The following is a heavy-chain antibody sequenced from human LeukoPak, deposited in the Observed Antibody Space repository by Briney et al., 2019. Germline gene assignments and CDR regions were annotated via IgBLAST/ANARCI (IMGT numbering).Heavy chain of an antibody. Sequence: ASVKVSCKASGGTFSSYAISWVRQAPGQGLEWMGWINPNSGGTNYAQKFQGRVTMTRDTSISTAYMELSRLRSDDTAVYYCARGGYYDYVWGSYRNDYWGQGTLVTVSS. D-gene: IGHD3-16*02. CDR2: INPNSGGT. V-gene: IGHV1-2*02. CDR3: ARGGYYDYVWGSYRNDY. J-gene: IGHJ4*02. CDR1: GGTFSSYA.